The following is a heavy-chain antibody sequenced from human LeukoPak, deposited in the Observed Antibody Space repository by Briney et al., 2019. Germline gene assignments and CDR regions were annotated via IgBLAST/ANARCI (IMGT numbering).Heavy chain of an antibody. D-gene: IGHD2-2*01. Sequence: SETLSLTCTVAGGSISSSSYYWGWIRQPPGKGLEWIGSIYYSGSTYYNPSLNSRVTISVDTSKNQFSLKLSSVTAADTAVYYCARGSSSTSLFDIWGQGTMVTVSS. V-gene: IGHV4-39*07. CDR1: GGSISSSSYY. CDR2: IYYSGST. CDR3: ARGSSSTSLFDI. J-gene: IGHJ3*02.